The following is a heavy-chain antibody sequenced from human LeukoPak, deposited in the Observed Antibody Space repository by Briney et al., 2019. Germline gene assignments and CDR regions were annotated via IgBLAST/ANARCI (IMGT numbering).Heavy chain of an antibody. D-gene: IGHD3-3*01. J-gene: IGHJ4*02. Sequence: GASLRLSCAASGFTFSSYALSWVRQAPGKGLEWVSAISGSGGSTYYADSVKGRFTISRDNSKNTLYLQMNSLRAEDTAVYYCAKDTDFWYFDYWGQGTLVTVSS. V-gene: IGHV3-23*01. CDR3: AKDTDFWYFDY. CDR2: ISGSGGST. CDR1: GFTFSSYA.